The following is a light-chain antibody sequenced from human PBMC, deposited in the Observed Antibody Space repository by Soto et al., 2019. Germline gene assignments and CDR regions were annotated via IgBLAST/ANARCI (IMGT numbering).Light chain of an antibody. CDR1: SGHSGYI. V-gene: IGLV4-60*03. Sequence: QSVLTQSSSASASLGSSVKLTCTLSSGHSGYIIAWHQQQPGTAPRYLMKLEGSGSYHKGSGVPDRFSGSTSVADRYLTISNLQSEDEADYYCETCDKNIRVFGGGTKLTVL. J-gene: IGLJ3*02. CDR3: ETCDKNIRV. CDR2: LEGSGSY.